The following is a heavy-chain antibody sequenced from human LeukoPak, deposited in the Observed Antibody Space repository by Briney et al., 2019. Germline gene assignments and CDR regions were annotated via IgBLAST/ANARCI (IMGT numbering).Heavy chain of an antibody. J-gene: IGHJ4*02. CDR1: GFPFSTHL. V-gene: IGHV3-7*01. CDR2: IKQDGTEK. D-gene: IGHD6-13*01. Sequence: GGSLRLSCAASGFPFSTHLMTWVRQAPGKGLEWVANIKQDGTEKYYVNSVKGRFSISRDNAKNSLYLQMNSLRAEDTAVYYCASERPSSSWYDYWGQGTLVTVSS. CDR3: ASERPSSSWYDY.